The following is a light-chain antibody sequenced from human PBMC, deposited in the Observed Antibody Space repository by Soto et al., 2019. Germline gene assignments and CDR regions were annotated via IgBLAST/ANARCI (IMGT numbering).Light chain of an antibody. CDR3: SSSAGINSVI. J-gene: IGLJ2*01. V-gene: IGLV2-8*01. Sequence: QSALTQPPSASGSPGQSVTISCTGTSSDVGGYDYVSWYQQQSGKAPKLLIYEVTKRPSGVPDRFSGSKSRNTASLTVSGLPAEDEADYYCSSSAGINSVIFGPGTKLTFL. CDR1: SSDVGGYDY. CDR2: EVT.